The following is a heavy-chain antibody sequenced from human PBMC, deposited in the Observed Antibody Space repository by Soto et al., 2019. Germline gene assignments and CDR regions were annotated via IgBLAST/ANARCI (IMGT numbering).Heavy chain of an antibody. Sequence: LRLSCSASGFTFSSYAMHWVRQAPGKGLEYVSAISSNGGSTYYADSVKGRFTISRDNSKNTLYLQMSSLRAEDTAVYYCVKVPVYEARSYYFDYWGQGTLVTVSS. V-gene: IGHV3-64D*08. CDR1: GFTFSSYA. CDR2: ISSNGGST. D-gene: IGHD6-6*01. J-gene: IGHJ4*02. CDR3: VKVPVYEARSYYFDY.